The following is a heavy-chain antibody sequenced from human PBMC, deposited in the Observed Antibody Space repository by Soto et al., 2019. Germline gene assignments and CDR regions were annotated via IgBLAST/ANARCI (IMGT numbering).Heavy chain of an antibody. J-gene: IGHJ4*02. Sequence: QVQLVESGGGVVQPGGSLRLSCAASGFPFSPYGLHWVRQAPGKGLEWVALIYFDGSNNYYSDSVKGRFTISRDNSNNTLYLQMNSLRAEDTATYYCVRDIWDTSGWYFDYWGQGALVTVSS. CDR3: VRDIWDTSGWYFDY. V-gene: IGHV3-33*01. CDR1: GFPFSPYG. CDR2: IYFDGSNN. D-gene: IGHD6-19*01.